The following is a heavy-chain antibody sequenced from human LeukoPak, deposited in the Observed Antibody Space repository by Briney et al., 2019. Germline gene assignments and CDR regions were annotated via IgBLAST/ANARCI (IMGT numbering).Heavy chain of an antibody. CDR2: IIPIIGIV. Sequence: SVKVSCMASRGTFSRYAISWVRQAPGQGLAWMGGIIPIIGIVNYAQKFQGRVTITADKSTSTAYMELSRMTSEDTAVYYCAKVPSGYTPNANYYYYGMDVWGQGTTVTVSS. CDR1: RGTFSRYA. D-gene: IGHD5-12*01. J-gene: IGHJ6*02. V-gene: IGHV1-69*10. CDR3: AKVPSGYTPNANYYYYGMDV.